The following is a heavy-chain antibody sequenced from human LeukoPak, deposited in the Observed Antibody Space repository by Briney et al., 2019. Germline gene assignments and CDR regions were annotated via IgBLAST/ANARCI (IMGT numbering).Heavy chain of an antibody. J-gene: IGHJ4*02. CDR3: ARQTGAGLFILP. CDR2: IYYSGST. V-gene: IGHV4-39*01. Sequence: PSETLSLTCTVSGGSISSSSYYWGWIRQPPGKGLEWIGTIYYSGSTYYNPSLKSRVTISVDTSKNQFSLILTSVTAADTAVYYCARQTGAGLFILPGGQGTLVTVSS. D-gene: IGHD3-3*01. CDR1: GGSISSSSYY.